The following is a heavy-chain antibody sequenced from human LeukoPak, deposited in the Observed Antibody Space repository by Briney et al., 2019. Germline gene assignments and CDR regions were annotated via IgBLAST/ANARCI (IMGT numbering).Heavy chain of an antibody. CDR3: ARAGRGYNWFDP. V-gene: IGHV3-23*01. Sequence: PGASLRLSCAASGFTFSSYAMSWVRQAPGKGLEWVSAISGSGGSTYYADSVKGRFTISRDNSKNTLYLQMNSLRSEDTAVYYCARAGRGYNWFDPWGQGTLVTVSS. J-gene: IGHJ5*02. CDR2: ISGSGGST. CDR1: GFTFSSYA. D-gene: IGHD1-1*01.